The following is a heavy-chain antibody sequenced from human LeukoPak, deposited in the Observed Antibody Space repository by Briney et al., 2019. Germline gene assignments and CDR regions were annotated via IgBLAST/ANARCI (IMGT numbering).Heavy chain of an antibody. CDR2: IYTSGST. D-gene: IGHD3-3*01. CDR3: ARVEFWSGYYYFDY. Sequence: PSETLSLTCTVSGGSISSYYWSWIRQPAGKGLEWIGRIYTSGSTNYNPSLKSRVTMSVDTSKNQFSLKLSSVTAADTAVYYCARVEFWSGYYYFDYWGQGTLVTVSS. V-gene: IGHV4-4*07. CDR1: GGSISSYY. J-gene: IGHJ4*02.